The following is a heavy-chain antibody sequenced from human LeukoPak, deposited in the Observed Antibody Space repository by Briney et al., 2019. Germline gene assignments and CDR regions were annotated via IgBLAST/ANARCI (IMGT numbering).Heavy chain of an antibody. CDR3: AREDYDFWSGQDY. D-gene: IGHD3-3*01. J-gene: IGHJ4*02. V-gene: IGHV3-48*04. Sequence: GGSLRLSCAASGFTFSSYSMNWVRQAPGKGLEWGSYISSSSSTIYYADSVKGRFTISRDNAKNSLYLQMNSLRAEDTAVYYCAREDYDFWSGQDYWGQGTLVTVSS. CDR2: ISSSSSTI. CDR1: GFTFSSYS.